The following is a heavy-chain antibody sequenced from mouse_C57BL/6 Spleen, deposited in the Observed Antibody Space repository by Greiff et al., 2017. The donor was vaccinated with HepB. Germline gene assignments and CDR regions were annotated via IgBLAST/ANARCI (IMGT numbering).Heavy chain of an antibody. J-gene: IGHJ3*01. D-gene: IGHD1-1*01. V-gene: IGHV1-26*01. CDR1: GYTFTDYY. Sequence: VQLQQSGPELVKPGASVKISCKASGYTFTDYYMNWVKQSHGKSLEWIGDINPNNGGTSYNQKFKGKATLTVDKSSSTAYMELRSLTSEDSAVYYCAREPYYGGSWFAYWGQGTLVTVSA. CDR2: INPNNGGT. CDR3: AREPYYGGSWFAY.